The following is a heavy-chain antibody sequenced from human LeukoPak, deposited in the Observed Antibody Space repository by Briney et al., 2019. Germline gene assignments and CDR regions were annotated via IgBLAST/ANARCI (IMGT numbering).Heavy chain of an antibody. CDR2: IYYSGST. Sequence: PSETLSLTCIVSGGSISSTTYYWGWIRQPPGKRLEWIGYIYYSGSTYYNPSLKSRVTISVDTSKNQFSLKLSSVTAADTAVYYCARAPTTYYYDSSGYEILGGDFDYWGQGTLVTVSS. CDR1: GGSISSTTYY. V-gene: IGHV4-30-4*08. J-gene: IGHJ4*02. CDR3: ARAPTTYYYDSSGYEILGGDFDY. D-gene: IGHD3-22*01.